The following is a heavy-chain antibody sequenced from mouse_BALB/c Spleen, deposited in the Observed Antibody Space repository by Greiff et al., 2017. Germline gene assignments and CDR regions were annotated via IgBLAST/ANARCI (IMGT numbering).Heavy chain of an antibody. CDR2: ISSGGSYT. J-gene: IGHJ4*01. CDR3: ARHPTAPMDY. D-gene: IGHD1-2*01. V-gene: IGHV5-6*01. CDR1: GFTFSSYG. Sequence: EVMLVESGGDLVKPGGSLKLSCAASGFTFSSYGMSWVRQTPDKRLEWVATISSGGSYTYYPDSVKGRFTISRDNAKNTLYLQMSSLKSEDTAMYYCARHPTAPMDYWGQGTSVTVSS.